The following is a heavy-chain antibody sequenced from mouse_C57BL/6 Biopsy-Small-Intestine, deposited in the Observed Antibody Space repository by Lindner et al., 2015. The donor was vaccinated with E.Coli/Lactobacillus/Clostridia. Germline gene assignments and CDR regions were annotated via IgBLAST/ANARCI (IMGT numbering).Heavy chain of an antibody. J-gene: IGHJ4*01. CDR3: ARGGFYDGYAMDY. Sequence: VQLQESGAELARPGASVKLSCKASGYTFTSYWMHWVKQRPGQGLEWIGYINPSSGYTKYNQKFKDKATLTADKSSSTAYMQLSSLTYEDSAVYYCARGGFYDGYAMDYWGSRNLSHRLL. V-gene: IGHV1-7*01. D-gene: IGHD2-3*01. CDR1: GYTFTSYW. CDR2: INPSSGYT.